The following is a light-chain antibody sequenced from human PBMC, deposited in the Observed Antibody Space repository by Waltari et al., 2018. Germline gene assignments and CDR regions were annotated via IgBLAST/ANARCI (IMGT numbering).Light chain of an antibody. V-gene: IGLV1-51*01. J-gene: IGLJ2*01. CDR1: SNIGSNF. CDR2: DNY. Sequence: SNIGSNFVSWYQQFPGTAPKLLISDNYKRPSGIPDRFSGSKSGTSATLGITGLQTGDEADYYCGTWDNSLNGGVFGGGTKLAVL. CDR3: GTWDNSLNGGV.